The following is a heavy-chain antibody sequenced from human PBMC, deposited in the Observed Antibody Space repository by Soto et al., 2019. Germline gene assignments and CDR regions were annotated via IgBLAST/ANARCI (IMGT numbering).Heavy chain of an antibody. J-gene: IGHJ3*01. V-gene: IGHV1-58*01. CDR1: GFTLSSSA. CDR2: IGVGSKNK. D-gene: IGHD2-15*01. CDR3: AAAVVPPSAGAFDV. Sequence: QMQLVQSGPEVKQPGTSVKVSCKASGFTLSSSALQWVRQTPGQRLEYMGWIGVGSKNKNYAENFHERVTITRDMSTNTAYMDVINLTSDDTAIYYCAAAVVPPSAGAFDVWGQGTKVTVS.